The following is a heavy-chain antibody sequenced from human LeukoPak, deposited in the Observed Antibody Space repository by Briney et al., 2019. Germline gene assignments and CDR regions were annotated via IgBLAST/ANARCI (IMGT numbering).Heavy chain of an antibody. V-gene: IGHV3-53*04. CDR1: GFTVSSNY. D-gene: IGHD5-12*01. CDR2: IYSGGST. Sequence: GGSLRLSCAASGFTVSSNYMSWVRQAPGKGLEWVSVIYSGGSTYYADSVKGRFTISRHNSKNTLYLLMNSLRAEDTAVYYCARGGDPYSGYDFNWFDPWGQGTLVTVSS. J-gene: IGHJ5*02. CDR3: ARGGDPYSGYDFNWFDP.